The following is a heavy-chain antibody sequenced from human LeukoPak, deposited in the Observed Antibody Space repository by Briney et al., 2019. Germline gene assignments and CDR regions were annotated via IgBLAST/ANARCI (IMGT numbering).Heavy chain of an antibody. CDR3: ARNPGTGTLDY. V-gene: IGHV3-11*06. D-gene: IGHD6-13*01. CDR1: GFTLSHYY. Sequence: PGGSLRLPCAASGFTLSHYYMSWVRQAPGKGLEWVSFISSDSTHTNYADSLKGRFTISRDNAKNSLYLQMNSLRAEDTALYYCARNPGTGTLDYWGQGTLVTVSS. CDR2: ISSDSTHT. J-gene: IGHJ4*02.